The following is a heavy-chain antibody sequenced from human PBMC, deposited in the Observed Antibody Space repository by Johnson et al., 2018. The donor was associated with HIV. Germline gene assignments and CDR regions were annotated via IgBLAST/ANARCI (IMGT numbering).Heavy chain of an antibody. Sequence: QVQLVESGGGLVQPGGSLRLSCAASGFTFSSYAMHWVRQAPGKGLEWVAVISYDGSNKYYADSVKGRFSISRDNAKKSLYLQMNSLRAEDTAVYYCAREWLRSRGGAFDIWGQGTMVTVSS. CDR3: AREWLRSRGGAFDI. J-gene: IGHJ3*02. CDR2: ISYDGSNK. D-gene: IGHD5-12*01. V-gene: IGHV3-30*04. CDR1: GFTFSSYA.